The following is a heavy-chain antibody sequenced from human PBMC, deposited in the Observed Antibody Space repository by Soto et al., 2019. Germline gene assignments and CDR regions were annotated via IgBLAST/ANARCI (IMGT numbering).Heavy chain of an antibody. D-gene: IGHD2-15*01. CDR3: ARGPTEYCSGGSCYRDGAFVI. V-gene: IGHV3-13*01. CDR1: GFTFSSYD. Sequence: EVQLVESGGGLVQPGGSLRLSCAASGFTFSSYDMHWVRQATGKGLEWVSAIGTAGDTYYPGSVKGRFTISRENAKNSLYLQMNRLRAGDTAVYYCARGPTEYCSGGSCYRDGAFVIWGQGTMVTVSS. CDR2: IGTAGDT. J-gene: IGHJ3*02.